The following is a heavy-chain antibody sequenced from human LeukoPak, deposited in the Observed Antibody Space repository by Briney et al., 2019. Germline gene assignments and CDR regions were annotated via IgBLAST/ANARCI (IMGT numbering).Heavy chain of an antibody. CDR1: GGSISSSNW. J-gene: IGHJ4*02. V-gene: IGHV4-4*02. D-gene: IGHD3-22*01. CDR3: ARVYDSSGYYYGTPGNFDY. Sequence: PSQTLSLTCAVSGGSISSSNWWSWVRQPPGKGLEWIGEIYHSGSTNYNPSLKSRVTISVDRSKNQFSLKLSSVTAADTAVYYCARVYDSSGYYYGTPGNFDYWGQGTLVTVSS. CDR2: IYHSGST.